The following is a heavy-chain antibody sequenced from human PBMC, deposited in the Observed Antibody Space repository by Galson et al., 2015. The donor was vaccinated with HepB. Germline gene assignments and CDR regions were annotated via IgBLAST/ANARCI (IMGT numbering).Heavy chain of an antibody. CDR1: GFSFMTYG. CDR2: IGNDGTYK. D-gene: IGHD2-15*01. V-gene: IGHV3-33*01. Sequence: SLRLSCAASGFSFMTYGMNWARQAPGKGLEWVAAIGNDGTYKDYGDSVKGRFTISRDNSKNTLYLELNSLRAEDTAVYYCARDLGRGNYMDVWGKGTTVTVSS. CDR3: ARDLGRGNYMDV. J-gene: IGHJ6*03.